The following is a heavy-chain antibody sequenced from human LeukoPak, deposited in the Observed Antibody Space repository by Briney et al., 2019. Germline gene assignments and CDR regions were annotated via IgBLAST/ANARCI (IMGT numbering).Heavy chain of an antibody. V-gene: IGHV1-2*06. CDR2: INPNSGGT. Sequence: ASVKVSCKDSGYTFTGYYMHWVRQAPGQGLEWMGRINPNSGGTNYAQKFQGRVTMTRDTSISTAYMELSRLRSDDTAVYYCASFYDSSGYYFSWGQGTLVTVSS. J-gene: IGHJ4*02. CDR1: GYTFTGYY. D-gene: IGHD3-22*01. CDR3: ASFYDSSGYYFS.